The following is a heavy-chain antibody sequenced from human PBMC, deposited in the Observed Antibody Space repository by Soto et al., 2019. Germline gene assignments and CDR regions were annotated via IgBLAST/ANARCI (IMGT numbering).Heavy chain of an antibody. CDR3: ALAAGGGPFDY. CDR1: GFTFSSYG. CDR2: ISYDGSNK. J-gene: IGHJ4*02. D-gene: IGHD3-16*01. V-gene: IGHV3-30*03. Sequence: GGSLRLSCAASGFTFSSYGMHWVRQAPGKGLEWVAVISYDGSNKYYADSVKGRFTISRDNSKNTLYLQMNSLRAEDTAVYYCALAAGGGPFDYWGQGTLVTVSS.